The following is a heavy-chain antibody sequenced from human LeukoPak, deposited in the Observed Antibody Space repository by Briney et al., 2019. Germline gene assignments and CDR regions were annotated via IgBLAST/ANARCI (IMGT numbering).Heavy chain of an antibody. J-gene: IGHJ4*02. D-gene: IGHD3-22*01. V-gene: IGHV3-66*01. CDR2: IYSGGST. CDR1: GFTVSSNY. Sequence: GGSLRLSCAASGFTVSSNYMSWVRQAPGKGLEWVSVIYSGGSTYYADSVKGRFTISRDNSKNTLYHQMNSLRAEDTAVYYCAREGVDSSGYVFDYWGQGTLVTVSS. CDR3: AREGVDSSGYVFDY.